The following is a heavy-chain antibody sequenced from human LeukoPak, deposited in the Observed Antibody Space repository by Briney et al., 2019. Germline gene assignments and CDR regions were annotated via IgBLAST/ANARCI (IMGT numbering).Heavy chain of an antibody. J-gene: IGHJ4*02. Sequence: PSETLSLTCTVSGGSLSSSSYYWGWIRQPPGKGLEWIGSISSSGSTYYNPSLKSRPTISVDTSKNQFSLKLSSVTAPDTAVYYCARRGASKYYYDSSGYYYDWGQGTLVTVSS. D-gene: IGHD3-22*01. CDR2: ISSSGST. CDR1: GGSLSSSSYY. V-gene: IGHV4-39*01. CDR3: ARRGASKYYYDSSGYYYD.